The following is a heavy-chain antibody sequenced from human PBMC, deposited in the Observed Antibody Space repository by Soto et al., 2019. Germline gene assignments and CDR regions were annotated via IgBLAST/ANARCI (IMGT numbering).Heavy chain of an antibody. D-gene: IGHD3-3*01. CDR1: GFTFSSYA. Sequence: GGSLRLSCAASGFTFSSYAMSWVRQAPGKGLEWVSAISGSGGSTYYADSVKGRFTISRDNSKNTLYLQMNSLRAEDTAVYYCAKDGGDFWSGCSPYYYYGMDVWGQGTTVTVSS. CDR3: AKDGGDFWSGCSPYYYYGMDV. CDR2: ISGSGGST. V-gene: IGHV3-23*01. J-gene: IGHJ6*02.